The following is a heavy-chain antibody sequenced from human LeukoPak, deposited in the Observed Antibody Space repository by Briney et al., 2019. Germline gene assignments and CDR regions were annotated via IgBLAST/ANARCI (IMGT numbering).Heavy chain of an antibody. V-gene: IGHV1-2*02. CDR3: AREALLYCSSTSCPIDY. Sequence: GASVTVSCKASGYTFTGYYMHWVRQAPGQGLEWMGWINPNSGGQNYAQKFQGRVTMTRDTSISTAYMELSRLRSDDTAVYYCAREALLYCSSTSCPIDYWGQGTLVTVSS. J-gene: IGHJ4*02. CDR2: INPNSGGQ. D-gene: IGHD2-2*01. CDR1: GYTFTGYY.